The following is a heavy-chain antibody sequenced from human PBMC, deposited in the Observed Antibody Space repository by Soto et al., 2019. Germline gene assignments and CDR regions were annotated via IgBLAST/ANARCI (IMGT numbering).Heavy chain of an antibody. V-gene: IGHV3-7*01. CDR3: SGGVGDAF. CDR1: ESTVSRDW. CDR2: TNQDGSLK. Sequence: EVHLVESGGGLVQTGGSLRLSCAISESTVSRDWMNWVRQAPGKGLEWVAHTNQDGSLKYYVDSVRGRFTISRDNATKSLYLQMNSRRAGDPAMYYCSGGVGDAFWGQGTLVTVSS. J-gene: IGHJ4*02. D-gene: IGHD1-26*01.